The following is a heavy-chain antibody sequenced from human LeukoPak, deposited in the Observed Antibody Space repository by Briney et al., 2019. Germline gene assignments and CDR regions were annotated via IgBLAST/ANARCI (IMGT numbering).Heavy chain of an antibody. D-gene: IGHD5-18*01. CDR2: INTKTGNP. CDR3: AQDTSTDVFNY. CDR1: EYTFTSYS. J-gene: IGHJ4*02. Sequence: ASVKVSCKASEYTFTSYSMNWVRQAPGQGLEWMGWINTKTGNPAYAQDFTGRFVFSLDTSVSTAYLQISSLKVEDTAVYYCAQDTSTDVFNYWGQGTLVTVSS. V-gene: IGHV7-4-1*02.